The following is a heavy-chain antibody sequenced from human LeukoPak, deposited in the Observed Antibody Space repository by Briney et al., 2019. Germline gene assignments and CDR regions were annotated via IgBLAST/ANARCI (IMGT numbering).Heavy chain of an antibody. D-gene: IGHD2-21*01. J-gene: IGHJ4*02. CDR1: GDFIGTGSHY. Sequence: PSETLSLTCSVSGDFIGTGSHYWSWIRHRPGRGLEWIGFTYYNGRTHTKPSLQSRVSVSVDTSRNQFSLRVTSMAAADTAIYYCTRQIGPGQYSCDYWDQGMLVTVSS. CDR2: TYYNGRT. V-gene: IGHV4-31*03. CDR3: TRQIGPGQYSCDY.